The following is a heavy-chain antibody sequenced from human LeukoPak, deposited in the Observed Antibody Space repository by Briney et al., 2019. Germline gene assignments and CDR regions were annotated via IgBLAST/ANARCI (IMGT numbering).Heavy chain of an antibody. CDR1: GFTFSSYA. D-gene: IGHD6-13*01. Sequence: PGGSLRLSCAASGFTFSSYAMHWVRQAPGKGLEWVAVISYDGSNKYYADSVKGRFTISRDNSKNTLYLQMNSLRAEDTAVYYCARDRAYSSSWYCYYGMDVWGQGTTVTVSS. CDR2: ISYDGSNK. CDR3: ARDRAYSSSWYCYYGMDV. J-gene: IGHJ6*02. V-gene: IGHV3-30-3*01.